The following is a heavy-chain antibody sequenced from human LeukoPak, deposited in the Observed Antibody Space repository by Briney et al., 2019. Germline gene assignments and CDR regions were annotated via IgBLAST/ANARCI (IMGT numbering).Heavy chain of an antibody. CDR2: IYYSGST. CDR1: GGSISSYY. J-gene: IGHJ4*02. D-gene: IGHD6-19*01. CDR3: ARAKQWLGGGIYYFDY. Sequence: PSETLSLTCTVSGGSISSYYWSWIRQPPGKGLEWIGYIYYSGSTNYNPSLKSRVTISVDTSKNQFSLKLSSVTAADTAVYYCARAKQWLGGGIYYFDYWGQGTLVTVSS. V-gene: IGHV4-59*12.